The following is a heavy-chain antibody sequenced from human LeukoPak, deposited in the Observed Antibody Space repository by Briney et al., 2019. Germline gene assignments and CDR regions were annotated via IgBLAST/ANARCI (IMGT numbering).Heavy chain of an antibody. D-gene: IGHD3-22*01. CDR3: ARDTPITMIGVALGAFDI. V-gene: IGHV4-4*07. J-gene: IGHJ3*02. Sequence: PSETLSLTCTVSGGSLSSHYWSWIRQPAGEGLEWIGRIYTSGSTKYHPSLKSRVTMSVDTSKNQCSLKLSSVTAADTAVYYCARDTPITMIGVALGAFDIWGQGTMVTVSS. CDR2: IYTSGST. CDR1: GGSLSSHY.